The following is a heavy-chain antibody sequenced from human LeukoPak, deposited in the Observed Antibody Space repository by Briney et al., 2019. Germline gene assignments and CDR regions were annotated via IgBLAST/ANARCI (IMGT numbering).Heavy chain of an antibody. V-gene: IGHV1-18*01. CDR3: ARGSNYYYDSSADYPRY. D-gene: IGHD3-22*01. Sequence: GASVKVSCKASGYTFTSYGISWVRQAPGQGLEWMGWISAYNVNTNYAQKLQGRVTMTTDTSTTTAYMELRSLRSDDTAVYFCARGSNYYYDSSADYPRYWGQGTLVTVSS. CDR1: GYTFTSYG. J-gene: IGHJ4*02. CDR2: ISAYNVNT.